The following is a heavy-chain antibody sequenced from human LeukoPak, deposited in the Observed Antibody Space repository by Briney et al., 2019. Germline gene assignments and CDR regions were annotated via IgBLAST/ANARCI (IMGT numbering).Heavy chain of an antibody. CDR3: VRGPIVVVPAAMPSGFDP. CDR2: INHSGST. V-gene: IGHV4-34*01. CDR1: GGSFSGYY. Sequence: SETLSLTCAVYGGSFSGYYWSWIRQPPGKGLEWIGEINHSGSTNYNPSLKSRVTISVDTSKNQFSLKLSSVTAADTAVYYCVRGPIVVVPAAMPSGFDPWGQGTLVTVSS. J-gene: IGHJ5*02. D-gene: IGHD2-2*01.